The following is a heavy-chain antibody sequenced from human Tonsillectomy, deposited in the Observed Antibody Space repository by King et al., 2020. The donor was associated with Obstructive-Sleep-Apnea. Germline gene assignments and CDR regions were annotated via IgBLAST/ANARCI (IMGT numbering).Heavy chain of an antibody. D-gene: IGHD4-23*01. CDR2: IRSNAYGGTT. CDR3: TRDFDYGGTNYYYGMDG. J-gene: IGHJ6*02. CDR1: GFTFGDYV. V-gene: IGHV3-49*03. Sequence: VQLVESGGGLVQPGRSLRLSCTASGFTFGDYVMSWFRQAPGKGLEWVGLIRSNAYGGTTEYAASVKGRFTISRDDSKSIAYLQMSSLKTEDTAVYYCTRDFDYGGTNYYYGMDGWGQGTTVTVS.